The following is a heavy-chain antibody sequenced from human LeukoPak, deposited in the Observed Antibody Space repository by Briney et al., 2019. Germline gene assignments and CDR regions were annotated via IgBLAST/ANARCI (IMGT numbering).Heavy chain of an antibody. V-gene: IGHV3-21*01. CDR2: ISSSSSYI. Sequence: PGGSLRLSCAASGFTFSSYSMNWVRQAPGKGLEWVSSISSSSSYIYYADSVKGRFTISRDNAKNSLYLQMNSLRAEDTAMYYCARVTTPTSIVVVPAALDYWGQGTLVTVSS. CDR3: ARVTTPTSIVVVPAALDY. CDR1: GFTFSSYS. J-gene: IGHJ4*02. D-gene: IGHD2-2*01.